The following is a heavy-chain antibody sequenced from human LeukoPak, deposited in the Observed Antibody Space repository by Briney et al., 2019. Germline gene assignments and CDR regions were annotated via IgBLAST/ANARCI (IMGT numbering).Heavy chain of an antibody. CDR3: ARGGSGYYSYFDY. CDR1: GGTFSSYA. Sequence: SVKVSCKASGGTFSSYAISWVRQAPGQGLEWMGGIIPIFGTANYAQKFQGRVTITADESTSTAYMELSSLRSEDTAVYYCARGGSGYYSYFDYWGQATLVTVSS. CDR2: IIPIFGTA. V-gene: IGHV1-69*13. J-gene: IGHJ4*02. D-gene: IGHD3-22*01.